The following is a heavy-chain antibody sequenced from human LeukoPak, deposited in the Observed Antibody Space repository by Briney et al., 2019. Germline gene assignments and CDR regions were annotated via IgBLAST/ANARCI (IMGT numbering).Heavy chain of an antibody. Sequence: PGGSLRLSCTASGFTFGDYAMSWVRQAPGKGLEWVGFIRSKAYGGTTEYAASVKGRFTISRDDSKSIAYLQMNSLKTKDTAVYYCTRVNGDYADAFDIWGQGTMVTVSS. V-gene: IGHV3-49*04. CDR1: GFTFGDYA. CDR3: TRVNGDYADAFDI. J-gene: IGHJ3*02. D-gene: IGHD4-17*01. CDR2: IRSKAYGGTT.